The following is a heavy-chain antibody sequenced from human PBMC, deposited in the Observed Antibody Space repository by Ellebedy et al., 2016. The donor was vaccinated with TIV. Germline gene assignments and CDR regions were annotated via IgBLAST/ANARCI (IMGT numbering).Heavy chain of an antibody. CDR3: ARRARRYYDSNGYYYYFDY. CDR1: GGTSNRHA. J-gene: IGHJ4*02. Sequence: AASVKVSCKASGGTSNRHAISWVRQAPGQGLEWMGGTIPFSGTANYAQKFQGRVTITADESTSTAYMELRSLRSEDTAVYYCARRARRYYDSNGYYYYFDYWGQGTLVTVSS. CDR2: TIPFSGTA. D-gene: IGHD3-22*01. V-gene: IGHV1-69*13.